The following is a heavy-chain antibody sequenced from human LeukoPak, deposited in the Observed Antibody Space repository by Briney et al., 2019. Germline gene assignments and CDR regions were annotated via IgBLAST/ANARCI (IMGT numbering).Heavy chain of an antibody. D-gene: IGHD1-26*01. CDR2: ISSNGGST. V-gene: IGHV3-64*04. Sequence: GGSLRLSCSASGFTFSSYAMHWVRQAPGKGLEYVSAISSNGGSTYYADSVKGRFTISRDNSKNTSYLQMNSLRVEDTAVYYYARVGGSTDSGHWGQGTLVTVSS. J-gene: IGHJ4*02. CDR1: GFTFSSYA. CDR3: ARVGGSTDSGH.